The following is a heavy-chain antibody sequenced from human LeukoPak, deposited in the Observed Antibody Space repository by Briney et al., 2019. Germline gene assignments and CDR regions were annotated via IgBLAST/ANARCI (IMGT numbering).Heavy chain of an antibody. D-gene: IGHD3-22*01. CDR3: ARHVHYYDSSGYYGFDY. CDR2: IYYSGST. Sequence: SETLSLTCTVSGGXISSYYCSWIRQPPGKGLEWIGYIYYSGSTNYNPSLKSRVTISVDTSKNQFSLKLSSVTAADTAVYYCARHVHYYDSSGYYGFDYWGQGTLVTVSS. CDR1: GGXISSYY. J-gene: IGHJ4*02. V-gene: IGHV4-59*08.